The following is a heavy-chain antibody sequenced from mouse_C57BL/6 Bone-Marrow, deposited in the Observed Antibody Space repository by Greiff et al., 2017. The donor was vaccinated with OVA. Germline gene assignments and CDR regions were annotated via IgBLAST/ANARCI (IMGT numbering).Heavy chain of an antibody. CDR2: IYPGNGDT. V-gene: IGHV1-12*01. CDR1: GYTFTSYN. J-gene: IGHJ4*01. D-gene: IGHD1-1*01. Sequence: LQQSGAELVRPGASVKMSCKASGYTFTSYNMHWVKQTPRQGLEWIGAIYPGNGDTSYNQKFKGKATLTVDKSSSTAYMQLSSLTSEDSAVYFCASDYYGSSQSPYYAMDYWGQGTSVTVSS. CDR3: ASDYYGSSQSPYYAMDY.